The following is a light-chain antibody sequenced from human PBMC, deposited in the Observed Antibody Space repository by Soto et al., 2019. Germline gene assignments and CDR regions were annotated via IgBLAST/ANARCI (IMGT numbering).Light chain of an antibody. CDR1: QGISDW. Sequence: DIQMTQSPSSVSASVGDRVIITCRASQGISDWLAWYQQKPGTAPQLLISAASKLLRGVPSRFNGSGSGTDFTLTINSLQHEDFATYYCQQADSFPLTFGGGTKVDIK. V-gene: IGKV1D-12*01. CDR2: AAS. J-gene: IGKJ4*01. CDR3: QQADSFPLT.